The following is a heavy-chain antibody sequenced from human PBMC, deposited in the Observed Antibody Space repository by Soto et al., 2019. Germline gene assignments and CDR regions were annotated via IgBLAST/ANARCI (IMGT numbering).Heavy chain of an antibody. J-gene: IGHJ4*02. Sequence: GSRRISCAASGCTFRSYRTNCVRQAPWKWLEWVSYISSSSSTIYYADSVKGRFTISRDNAKNSLYLQMNSLRDEDTAVYYCARRASSGYDFWGQGTLVTVSS. CDR1: GCTFRSYR. V-gene: IGHV3-48*02. D-gene: IGHD5-12*01. CDR2: ISSSSSTI. CDR3: ARRASSGYDF.